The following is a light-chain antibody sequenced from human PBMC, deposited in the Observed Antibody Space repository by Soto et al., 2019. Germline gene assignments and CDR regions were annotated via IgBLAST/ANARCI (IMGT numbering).Light chain of an antibody. CDR3: QQSYSTPPT. Sequence: DIQMAHSPSSLSASVGDRVTITCRASQSISSYLNWYQQKPGKAPKLLIYAASSLQSAVPSRFSGSGSGTDFTLTISSLQPEDFATYYCQQSYSTPPTFGQGTRWIS. CDR1: QSISSY. J-gene: IGKJ1*01. V-gene: IGKV1-39*01. CDR2: AAS.